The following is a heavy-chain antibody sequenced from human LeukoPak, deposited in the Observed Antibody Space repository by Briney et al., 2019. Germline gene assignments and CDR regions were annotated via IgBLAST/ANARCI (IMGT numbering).Heavy chain of an antibody. CDR1: GGSISSSSYY. J-gene: IGHJ1*01. Sequence: PSETLSLTCTVSGGSISSSSYYWGWIRQPPGKGLEWIGSIYYSGSTYYNPSLKSRVTISVDTSKNQFSLKLSSVTAADTAVYYCAIQDRKYYDFWSGYSPPREGFQHWGQGTLVTVSS. CDR2: IYYSGST. V-gene: IGHV4-39*07. D-gene: IGHD3-3*01. CDR3: AIQDRKYYDFWSGYSPPREGFQH.